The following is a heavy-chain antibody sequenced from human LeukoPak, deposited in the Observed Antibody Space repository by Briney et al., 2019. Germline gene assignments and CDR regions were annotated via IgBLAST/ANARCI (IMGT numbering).Heavy chain of an antibody. V-gene: IGHV4-4*07. CDR3: ARAGTSGGLCDY. Sequence: SETLSLTCTVSGGSISSYFWSWIRQPAGKGLEWIGRIHTSGSTKYNPSLQSRVTMSLDTSKNQLSLKLGSVTAADTAVYYCARAGTSGGLCDYWGQGTLVTVSS. D-gene: IGHD1-14*01. J-gene: IGHJ4*02. CDR1: GGSISSYF. CDR2: IHTSGST.